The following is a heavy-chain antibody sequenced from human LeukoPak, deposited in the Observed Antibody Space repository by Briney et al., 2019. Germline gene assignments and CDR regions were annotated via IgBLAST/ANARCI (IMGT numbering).Heavy chain of an antibody. Sequence: GGSLRLSCAASGFTFSSYGMHWVRQAPGKGLEWVAVITYDGSNKYYADSVKGRFTISRDNAKNTLYLQMNSLRAEDTAVYYCARVGQNWEFDYWGQGTLVTVSS. V-gene: IGHV3-30*03. CDR1: GFTFSSYG. CDR3: ARVGQNWEFDY. J-gene: IGHJ4*02. CDR2: ITYDGSNK. D-gene: IGHD7-27*01.